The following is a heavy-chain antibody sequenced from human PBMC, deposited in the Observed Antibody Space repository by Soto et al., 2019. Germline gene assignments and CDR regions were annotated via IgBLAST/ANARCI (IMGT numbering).Heavy chain of an antibody. V-gene: IGHV1-69*12. CDR2: IIPIFGTA. CDR3: ARGFERSTVDY. CDR1: GGTFSSYA. J-gene: IGHJ4*02. Sequence: QVQLVQSGAEVKKPGTSVNVSCKASGGTFSSYAISWVRQAPGQGLEWMGGIIPIFGTANYAQKFQGRVTITADESTSTAYKELSSLRSEDTAVYYCARGFERSTVDYWGQGTLVTVSS. D-gene: IGHD6-13*01.